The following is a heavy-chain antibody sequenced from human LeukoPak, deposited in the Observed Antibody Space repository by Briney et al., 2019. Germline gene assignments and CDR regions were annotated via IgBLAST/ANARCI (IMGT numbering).Heavy chain of an antibody. CDR3: AKDSYGGNLFQH. CDR2: INSDGSST. CDR1: GFTFSSYW. J-gene: IGHJ1*01. V-gene: IGHV3-74*01. D-gene: IGHD4-23*01. Sequence: GGSLRLSCAASGFTFSSYWMHWVRQAPGKGLVWVSRINSDGSSTSYADSVKGRFTISRDNSKNTLYLQMNSLRAEDTAVYYCAKDSYGGNLFQHWGQGTLVTVSS.